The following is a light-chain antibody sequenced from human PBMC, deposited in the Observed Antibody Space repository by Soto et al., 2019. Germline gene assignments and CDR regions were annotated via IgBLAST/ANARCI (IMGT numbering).Light chain of an antibody. CDR3: QQRSNWPPGYT. V-gene: IGKV3-11*01. CDR1: QSVSRY. Sequence: EIVLTQSPATLSLSPGERATLSCRASQSVSRYLAWYQQKPGQAPRLLIYDASSRAIGIPARFSGSGSGTDFTLTISSLEPEDFAVYHCQQRSNWPPGYTFGQGTKLEIK. CDR2: DAS. J-gene: IGKJ2*01.